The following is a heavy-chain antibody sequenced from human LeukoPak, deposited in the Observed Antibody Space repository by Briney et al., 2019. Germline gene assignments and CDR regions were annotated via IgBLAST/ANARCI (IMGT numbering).Heavy chain of an antibody. CDR3: ARGGRYCTNGVCYSRGWFDP. CDR2: TYHSGST. Sequence: PSETLSLTCTVSGYSISSGYYWGWIRQPPGKGLEWIGSTYHSGSTSYNPSPKNRVTISVDTFKNQFTLKLSSVTAADTAVYYCARGGRYCTNGVCYSRGWFDPWGQGNLVTVSS. CDR1: GYSISSGYY. J-gene: IGHJ5*02. V-gene: IGHV4-38-2*02. D-gene: IGHD2-8*01.